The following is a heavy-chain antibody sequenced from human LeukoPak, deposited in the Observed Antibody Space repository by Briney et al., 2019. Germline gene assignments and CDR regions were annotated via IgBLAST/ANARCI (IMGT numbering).Heavy chain of an antibody. CDR2: ISWNSGSI. J-gene: IGHJ3*02. CDR3: VKDREYSGYDSSGAFDS. CDR1: GFTFDDYA. D-gene: IGHD5-12*01. V-gene: IGHV3-9*01. Sequence: GGSLRLSCAASGFTFDDYAMHWVRQAPGKGLEWVSGISWNSGSIGYADSVKGRFTITRDNAKSSLYLQMNSLRPEDTALYFCVKDREYSGYDSSGAFDSCGQGTMVTVSS.